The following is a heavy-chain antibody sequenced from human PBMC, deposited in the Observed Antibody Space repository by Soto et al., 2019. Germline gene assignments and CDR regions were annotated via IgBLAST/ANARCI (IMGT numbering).Heavy chain of an antibody. CDR2: INPNSGGT. V-gene: IGHV1-2*02. Sequence: QVQLVQSGAEVKKPGASVKVSCKASGYTFTGYYMHWVRQAPGQGLEWMGWINPNSGGTNYAQKFQGRVTMTRDTSISTAYMELSRLRSDDTAVYYCARDSYYYDSSGVVDYWGQGTLVTVSS. J-gene: IGHJ4*02. CDR1: GYTFTGYY. CDR3: ARDSYYYDSSGVVDY. D-gene: IGHD3-22*01.